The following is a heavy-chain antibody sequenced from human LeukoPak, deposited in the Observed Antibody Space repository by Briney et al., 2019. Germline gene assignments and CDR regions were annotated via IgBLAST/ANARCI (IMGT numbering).Heavy chain of an antibody. CDR1: GFTFSTYG. D-gene: IGHD2-2*01. V-gene: IGHV3-30*02. CDR3: ARDQGCTSTNCYSLFFHY. J-gene: IGHJ4*02. Sequence: GGSPRLSCAASGFTFSTYGMHWVRQAPGKGLEWVALIWYDGSNKYYADSVKGRFTISRDNYKNTLYLQMNSLRAEDTAVYYCARDQGCTSTNCYSLFFHYWGQGSLVTVSS. CDR2: IWYDGSNK.